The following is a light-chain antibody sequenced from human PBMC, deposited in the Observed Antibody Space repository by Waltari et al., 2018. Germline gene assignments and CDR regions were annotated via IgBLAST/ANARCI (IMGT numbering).Light chain of an antibody. CDR1: SSDVGGYNY. Sequence: QSALTQPASVSGSPGQSITISCTGTSSDVGGYNYVPWFQHNPGKAPKLIIYGVSDRPSGVSNRFSGSKSGNTASLTISGLQAEDEADYYCTSYTGNTALLYVFGTGTKVTIL. CDR2: GVS. J-gene: IGLJ1*01. V-gene: IGLV2-14*01. CDR3: TSYTGNTALLYV.